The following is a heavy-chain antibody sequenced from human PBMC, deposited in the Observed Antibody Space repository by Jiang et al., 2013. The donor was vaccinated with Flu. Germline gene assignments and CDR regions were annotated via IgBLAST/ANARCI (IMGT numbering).Heavy chain of an antibody. CDR1: GFSFSNYW. CDR2: IKQDGSEK. V-gene: IGHV3-7*03. Sequence: QLVESGEAWSSLGGPVRLSCAASGFSFSNYWMSWVRQAPGRGWSGCNIKQDGSEKYYVDSVKGRFTISRDNVKNSLHLQMNSLRVEDTAVYYCARKVGDYWGQGILVTVSS. J-gene: IGHJ4*02. CDR3: ARKVGDY.